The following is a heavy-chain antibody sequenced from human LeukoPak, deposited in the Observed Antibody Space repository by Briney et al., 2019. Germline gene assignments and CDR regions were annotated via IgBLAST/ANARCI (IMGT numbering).Heavy chain of an antibody. J-gene: IGHJ6*04. D-gene: IGHD3-10*02. V-gene: IGHV3-7*01. CDR2: INLDGSHK. CDR1: GFIFSNYW. CDR3: AELGITMIGGV. Sequence: GGSLRLSCAASGFIFSNYWMTWVRQAPGKGLEWLALINLDGSHKYYVDSVRGRFTISRDNAKNSLYLQMNSLRAEDTAVYYCAELGITMIGGVWGKGTTVTISS.